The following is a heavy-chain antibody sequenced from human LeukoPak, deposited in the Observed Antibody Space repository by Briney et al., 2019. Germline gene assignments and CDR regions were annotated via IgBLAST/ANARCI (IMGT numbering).Heavy chain of an antibody. V-gene: IGHV3-30*03. D-gene: IGHD3-22*01. Sequence: GGSLRLSCAASGFTFSSYGMHWVRQAPGKGLEWVAVISYDGSNKYYADSVKGRFTISRDNSKNTLYLQMNSLRAEDTAVYYCARDKGTYYYDSSGYYYVGATGDYGMDVWGQGTTVTVSS. CDR2: ISYDGSNK. J-gene: IGHJ6*02. CDR1: GFTFSSYG. CDR3: ARDKGTYYYDSSGYYYVGATGDYGMDV.